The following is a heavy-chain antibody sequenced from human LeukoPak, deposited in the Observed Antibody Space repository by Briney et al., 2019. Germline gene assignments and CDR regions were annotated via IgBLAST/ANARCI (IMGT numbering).Heavy chain of an antibody. D-gene: IGHD2-2*01. CDR2: IIPIFGTA. CDR1: GGTFSSYA. J-gene: IGHJ4*02. Sequence: SVKVSCKASGGTFSSYAISWVRQAPGQGLEWMGGIIPIFGTANYAQKFQGRVTITADESTSTAYMELSSLRSEDTAVYYCARDRGVVVPAAPFDYWGQGTLVTVSS. CDR3: ARDRGVVVPAAPFDY. V-gene: IGHV1-69*13.